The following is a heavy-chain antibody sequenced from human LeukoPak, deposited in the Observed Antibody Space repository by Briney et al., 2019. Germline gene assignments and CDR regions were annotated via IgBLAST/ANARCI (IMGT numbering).Heavy chain of an antibody. CDR3: ARGTMNLDS. J-gene: IGHJ4*02. Sequence: ASVKVSCKASGYTFTGYYIHWVRQAPGQGLEWMGWINPYSGDTAYAQKFQGRVTMTRDTPINTAYMELNRLKFDDTAVYYCARGTMNLDSWGQGTLVTVSS. CDR1: GYTFTGYY. D-gene: IGHD3-22*01. V-gene: IGHV1-2*02. CDR2: INPYSGDT.